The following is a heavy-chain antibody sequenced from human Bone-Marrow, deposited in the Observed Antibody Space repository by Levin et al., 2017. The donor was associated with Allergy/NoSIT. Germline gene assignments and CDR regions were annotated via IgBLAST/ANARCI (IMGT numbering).Heavy chain of an antibody. Sequence: GESLKISCAASGFTFSSYGMHWVRQAPGKGLEWVAVIWYDGSNKYYADSVKGRFTISRDNSKNTLYLQMNSLRAEDTAVYYCAISGSGSLSKRGNYYDYGMDVWGQGTTVTVSS. V-gene: IGHV3-33*01. D-gene: IGHD3-10*01. CDR1: GFTFSSYG. J-gene: IGHJ6*02. CDR2: IWYDGSNK. CDR3: AISGSGSLSKRGNYYDYGMDV.